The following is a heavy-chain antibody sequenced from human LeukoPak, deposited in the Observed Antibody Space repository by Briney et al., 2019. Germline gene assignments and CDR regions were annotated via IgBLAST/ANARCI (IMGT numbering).Heavy chain of an antibody. J-gene: IGHJ4*02. D-gene: IGHD6-13*01. CDR2: ISPDGDRT. V-gene: IGHV3-23*01. CDR1: GFTFSTYA. Sequence: PGGSLRLSCAASGFTFSTYAITWVRQGPGKGLEWVSAISPDGDRTHYANSVRGRFTISRDNSKDTVYLQINGLRVEDTAVYYCARELSGTRRWYTVDYWGQGTVVSVSS. CDR3: ARELSGTRRWYTVDY.